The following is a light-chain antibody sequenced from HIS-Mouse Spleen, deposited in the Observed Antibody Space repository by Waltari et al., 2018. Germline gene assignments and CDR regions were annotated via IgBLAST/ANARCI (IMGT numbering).Light chain of an antibody. CDR3: QQRSNWPPT. CDR1: QSVSRY. V-gene: IGKV3-11*01. CDR2: DAS. J-gene: IGKJ1*01. Sequence: EIVLTQSPATLSLSTGDRATLSCSASQSVSRYLAWYQQKPGQAPRLLIYDASNRDPGIPARFSGSGSGTDFTLTISSLEPEDFAVYYCQQRSNWPPTFGQGTKVEIK.